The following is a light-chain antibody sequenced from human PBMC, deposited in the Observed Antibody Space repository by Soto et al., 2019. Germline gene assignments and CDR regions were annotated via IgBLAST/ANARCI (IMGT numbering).Light chain of an antibody. CDR2: AAS. CDR1: QDISNY. Sequence: DIPRTQSPSSLSASVGDRVTITRQASQDISNYLNWYQQKPGEAPNLLIHAASSLQSWVPSRFSGSGSETASTLTIRSLQAEDLATYYCQQSYSSLTFGGGTKVDIK. CDR3: QQSYSSLT. V-gene: IGKV1-39*01. J-gene: IGKJ4*01.